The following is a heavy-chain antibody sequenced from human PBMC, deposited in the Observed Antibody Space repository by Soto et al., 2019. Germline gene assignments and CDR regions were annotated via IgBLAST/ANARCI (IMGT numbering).Heavy chain of an antibody. CDR1: GGSITSYY. Sequence: SETLSLTCTVSGGSITSYYWSWIRQPPGKGLEWIGYIYYSGSTNYNPSLESRVTISVDTSKNQFSLKLNSVTAAYTAVYCCARHNYYYYYMDVWGKGTTVTVSS. V-gene: IGHV4-59*08. CDR2: IYYSGST. J-gene: IGHJ6*03. CDR3: ARHNYYYYYMDV.